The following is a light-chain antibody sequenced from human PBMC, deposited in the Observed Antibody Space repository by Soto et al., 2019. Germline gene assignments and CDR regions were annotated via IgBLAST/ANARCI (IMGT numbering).Light chain of an antibody. CDR2: TAS. CDR3: QQSYSIPLT. CDR1: QSISSY. Sequence: DIQMTQSPSSLSASVGDRVTITCRASQSISSYLNWYQQKPGKAPNLLIYTASSLQSGVPSRFSGSGSGTDFTLTISSLQPEDFATYYCQQSYSIPLTFGQGTKVDIK. V-gene: IGKV1-39*01. J-gene: IGKJ1*01.